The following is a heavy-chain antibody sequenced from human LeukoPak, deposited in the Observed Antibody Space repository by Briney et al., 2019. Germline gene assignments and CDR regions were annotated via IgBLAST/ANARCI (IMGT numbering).Heavy chain of an antibody. CDR2: IYYSGST. D-gene: IGHD4-17*01. CDR1: GGSISSYY. J-gene: IGHJ4*02. CDR3: AREALSRYGD. Sequence: SETLSLTCTVSGGSISSYYWNWIRQPPGKGLEWIGYIYYSGSTNYNPSLKSRVSISVDTSKNQFSLKLSSVTAADTAVYYCAREALSRYGDWGQGTLVTVSS. V-gene: IGHV4-59*01.